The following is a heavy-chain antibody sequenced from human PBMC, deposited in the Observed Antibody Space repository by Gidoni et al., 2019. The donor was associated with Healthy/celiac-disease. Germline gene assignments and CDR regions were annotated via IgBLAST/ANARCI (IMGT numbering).Heavy chain of an antibody. CDR3: AKDVIGWELWPLVIDY. Sequence: QVQLVESGGGVVQPGRSLRLSCAASGFTCSSYGMHWVRQAPGKGLEWVAVISYDGSNKYYADSVKGRFTISRDNSKNTLYLQMNSLRAEDTAVYYCAKDVIGWELWPLVIDYWGQGTLVTVSS. J-gene: IGHJ4*02. V-gene: IGHV3-30*18. D-gene: IGHD1-26*01. CDR1: GFTCSSYG. CDR2: ISYDGSNK.